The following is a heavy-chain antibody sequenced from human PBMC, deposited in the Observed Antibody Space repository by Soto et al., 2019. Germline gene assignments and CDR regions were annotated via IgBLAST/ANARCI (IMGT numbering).Heavy chain of an antibody. J-gene: IGHJ3*02. V-gene: IGHV3-30*18. D-gene: IGHD2-2*01. CDR3: AKDHCSSTSCYGGYAFDI. CDR1: GFTFSSYG. CDR2: ISYDGSNK. Sequence: GGSLRLSCAASGFTFSSYGMHWVRQAPGKGLEWVAVISYDGSNKYYADSVKGRFTISRDNSKNTLYLQMNSLRAEDTAVYYCAKDHCSSTSCYGGYAFDIWGQGTMVTVSS.